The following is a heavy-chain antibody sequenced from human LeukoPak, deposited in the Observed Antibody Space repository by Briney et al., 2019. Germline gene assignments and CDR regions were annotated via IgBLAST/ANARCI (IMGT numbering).Heavy chain of an antibody. CDR1: GYTFTAYH. V-gene: IGHV1-2*02. D-gene: IGHD3-22*01. Sequence: ASVTVSFTVSGYTFTAYHLHWVRQAPGQGLEWMGWISPNSGGTKSAQKFQGRFTMTRDTSISTAYMELSGLTSDDTAVYYCARDPSTRYYTDYWGQGALVTVSS. CDR3: ARDPSTRYYTDY. CDR2: ISPNSGGT. J-gene: IGHJ4*02.